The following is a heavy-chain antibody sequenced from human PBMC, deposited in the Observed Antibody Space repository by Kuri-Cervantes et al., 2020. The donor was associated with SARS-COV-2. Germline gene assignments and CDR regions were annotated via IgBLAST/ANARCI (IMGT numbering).Heavy chain of an antibody. CDR2: IYHTGHT. D-gene: IGHD3-3*01. CDR1: GYSITGSYY. J-gene: IGHJ5*02. CDR3: AHLITVFGVVDPPGDYWFDP. Sequence: SETLSLTCSVSGYSITGSYYWGWVRQPPGKGLEWIGSIYHTGHTYYNPSFESRLTISLDTSKNQFFLNLTSVTAGDTAVYYCAHLITVFGVVDPPGDYWFDPWGQGTLVTVSS. V-gene: IGHV4-38-2*02.